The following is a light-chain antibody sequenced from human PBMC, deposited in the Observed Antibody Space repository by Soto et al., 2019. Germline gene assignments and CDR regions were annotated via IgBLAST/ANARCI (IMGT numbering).Light chain of an antibody. CDR1: QSLSFN. Sequence: IVMTQSPAALSVSPGERATLSCRASQSLSFNLAWYQQKPGQAPRLLIYAASNRATGIPARFSGSGSGTDFTLTISRLEPEDFAVYYCQQYGSSPTFGPGTKVD. CDR3: QQYGSSPT. J-gene: IGKJ3*01. V-gene: IGKV3-20*01. CDR2: AAS.